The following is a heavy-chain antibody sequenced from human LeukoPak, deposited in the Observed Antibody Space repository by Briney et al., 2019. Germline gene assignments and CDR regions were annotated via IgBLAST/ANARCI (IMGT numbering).Heavy chain of an antibody. CDR3: ARETGYSSGWYSDY. CDR1: GFTFSSYG. Sequence: PGGSLRLSCAASGFTFSSYGMHWVRQAPGKGLEWVAVISYDGSNKYYADSVKGRFTISRDNSKNTLYLQMNSLRAEDTAVYYCARETGYSSGWYSDYWGQGTLVTVSS. D-gene: IGHD6-19*01. V-gene: IGHV3-30*03. CDR2: ISYDGSNK. J-gene: IGHJ4*02.